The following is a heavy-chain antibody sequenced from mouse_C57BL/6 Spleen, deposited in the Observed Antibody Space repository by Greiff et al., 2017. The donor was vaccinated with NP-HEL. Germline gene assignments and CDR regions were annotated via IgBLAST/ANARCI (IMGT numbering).Heavy chain of an antibody. D-gene: IGHD3-2*02. CDR3: ARSEQLRLPPFAY. Sequence: VQLQQPGAELVQPGASVKLSCKASGYTFTSYWLHWVKQRPGRGLEWIGRIDPNSGGTKYNEKFTSKATLTVDKPSSTAYMQLSSLTSEDSAVYYCARSEQLRLPPFAYWGQGTLVTVSA. CDR2: IDPNSGGT. J-gene: IGHJ3*01. V-gene: IGHV1-72*01. CDR1: GYTFTSYW.